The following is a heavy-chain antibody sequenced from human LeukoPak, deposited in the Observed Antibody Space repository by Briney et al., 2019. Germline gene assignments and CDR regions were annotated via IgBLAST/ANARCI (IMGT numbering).Heavy chain of an antibody. V-gene: IGHV3-23*01. J-gene: IGHJ4*02. D-gene: IGHD5-12*01. Sequence: GGSLRLSCAASGFTFSSYAMNWVRQAPGKGLEWVSDISGSGGSTYYADSVKGRFTISRGNSNNTLYLQMNSLRVEDAAVYYCAPDPNKWLRNYWGQGNLVTVSS. CDR3: APDPNKWLRNY. CDR1: GFTFSSYA. CDR2: ISGSGGST.